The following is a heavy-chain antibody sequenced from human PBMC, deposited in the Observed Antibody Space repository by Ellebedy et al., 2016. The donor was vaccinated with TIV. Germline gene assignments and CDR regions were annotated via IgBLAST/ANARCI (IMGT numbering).Heavy chain of an antibody. CDR2: IYYSGTT. CDR1: GDSISSSSFF. D-gene: IGHD1-1*01. V-gene: IGHV4-39*07. CDR3: ARVLRAGRSGDYFVY. J-gene: IGHJ4*02. Sequence: MPGGSLRLSCTVSGDSISSSSFFWGWIRQPPGKGLEWIGNIYYSGTTYYSPPLKSLVTISVDTSRNQFSLNLSSVIAADTAVYYCARVLRAGRSGDYFVYWGQGALVTVSS.